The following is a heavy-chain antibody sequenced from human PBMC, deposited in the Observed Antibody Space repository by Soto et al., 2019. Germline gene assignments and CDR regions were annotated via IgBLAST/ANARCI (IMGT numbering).Heavy chain of an antibody. J-gene: IGHJ4*02. CDR1: GFTFSSYA. V-gene: IGHV3-30-3*01. CDR3: ARGLRPSWLHGGFDH. D-gene: IGHD5-12*01. CDR2: ISYDGSNK. Sequence: QVQLVESGGGVVQPGRSLRLSCAASGFTFSSYAMHWVRQAPGKGLEWVAVISYDGSNKYYADSVKGRFTISRDNSKNTLYLQMNSLRAEDTAVYYCARGLRPSWLHGGFDHWGQGTLVTVSS.